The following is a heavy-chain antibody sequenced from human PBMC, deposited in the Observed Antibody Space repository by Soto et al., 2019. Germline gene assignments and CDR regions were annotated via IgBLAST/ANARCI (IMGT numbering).Heavy chain of an antibody. CDR1: GGTFSSYA. Sequence: QVQLVQSGAEVKKPGSSVKVSCKASGGTFSSYAISWVRQAPGQGLEWMGGIIPIFGTANYAQKFQSRVTITEDESTSTAYMELSSLRSEDTAVYYCARGIAVAGTVWLSAFEIWGQGTMVTVSS. D-gene: IGHD6-19*01. J-gene: IGHJ3*02. V-gene: IGHV1-69*01. CDR2: IIPIFGTA. CDR3: ARGIAVAGTVWLSAFEI.